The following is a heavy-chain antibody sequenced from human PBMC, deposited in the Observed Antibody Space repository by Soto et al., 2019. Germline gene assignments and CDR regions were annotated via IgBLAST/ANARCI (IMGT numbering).Heavy chain of an antibody. Sequence: QVNLVESGGGVVQPGKSLRLSREASGFSFRSYGLHWVRQAPGKGLEWVGLISYDGSNKFYADSVRGRFTISRDNSHNSLYLQMTSLRVEDTAVYYCAKDLFSGGSYPNWFDPWGHGTLVTVSS. CDR1: GFSFRSYG. V-gene: IGHV3-30*18. J-gene: IGHJ5*02. CDR3: AKDLFSGGSYPNWFDP. CDR2: ISYDGSNK. D-gene: IGHD1-26*01.